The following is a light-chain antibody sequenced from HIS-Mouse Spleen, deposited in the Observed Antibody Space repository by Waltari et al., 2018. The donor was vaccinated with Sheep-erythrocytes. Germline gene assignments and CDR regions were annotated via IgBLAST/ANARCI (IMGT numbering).Light chain of an antibody. CDR2: LGS. J-gene: IGKJ1*01. CDR1: QSLLHSNGYNY. CDR3: QQYNNWPWT. V-gene: IGKV2-28*01. Sequence: DIVMTQSPLSLPVTPGEPASISCRSSQSLLHSNGYNYLDWYLQKPGQSPQLLIYLGSNRATGIPARFSGSGSGTEFTLTISSMQSEDFAVYYCQQYNNWPWTFGQGTKVEIK.